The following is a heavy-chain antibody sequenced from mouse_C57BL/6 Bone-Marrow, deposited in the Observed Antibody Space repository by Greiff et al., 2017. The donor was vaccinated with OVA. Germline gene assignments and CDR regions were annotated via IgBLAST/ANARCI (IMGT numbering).Heavy chain of an antibody. CDR2: ISSGSSTI. D-gene: IGHD2-4*01. V-gene: IGHV5-17*01. Sequence: EVKLVESGGGLVKPGGSLKLSCAASGFTFSDYGMHWVRQAPEQGLEWVAYISSGSSTIYYADTVKGRFTISRDNAKNTLFLQMTSLRSEDTAMDYCARTLVMIKGWLAYWGQGTLVTVSA. J-gene: IGHJ3*01. CDR1: GFTFSDYG. CDR3: ARTLVMIKGWLAY.